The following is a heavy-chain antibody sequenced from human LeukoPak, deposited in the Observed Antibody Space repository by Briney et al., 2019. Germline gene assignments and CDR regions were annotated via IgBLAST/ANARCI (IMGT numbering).Heavy chain of an antibody. D-gene: IGHD3-10*01. CDR1: GGSFSCYS. CDR3: ARGQFIYGTYTWFDP. V-gene: IGHV4-34*01. CDR2: MNCSGGT. Sequence: PETLSLTCEVYGGSFSCYSWSWIRQPPGKGLEWIGDMNCSGGTNYNPSLKSRVTISVDTSKNQVSVKLSSVTAADTAAYYCARGQFIYGTYTWFDPWGQGTLVTVSS. J-gene: IGHJ5*02.